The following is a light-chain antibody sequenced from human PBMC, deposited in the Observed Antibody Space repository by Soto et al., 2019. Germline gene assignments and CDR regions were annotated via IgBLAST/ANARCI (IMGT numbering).Light chain of an antibody. V-gene: IGLV2-8*01. J-gene: IGLJ1*01. Sequence: QSALTQPPSASGSPGQSVTISCTGTSSDVGGYNYVSWYQQHPGKAPKLMIYEVSKRPSGVPDRFSGSKSGNTASLTVSGLQAEDEAEYDCISYAGSNLLYVFGTGTKLTVL. CDR3: ISYAGSNLLYV. CDR1: SSDVGGYNY. CDR2: EVS.